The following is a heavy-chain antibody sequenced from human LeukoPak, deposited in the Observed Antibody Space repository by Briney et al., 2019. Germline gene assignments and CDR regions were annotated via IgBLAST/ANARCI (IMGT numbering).Heavy chain of an antibody. J-gene: IGHJ5*02. CDR3: AKDLARNYYDSSGQGNWFDP. CDR2: ISWNSGSI. V-gene: IGHV3-9*01. CDR1: GFTFDDYA. Sequence: GGSLRLSCAAFGFTFDDYAMHWVRQAPGKGLEWVSGISWNSGSIGYADSVKGRFTISRDNAENSLYLQMNSLKAEDTALYYCAKDLARNYYDSSGQGNWFDPWGQGTLVTVSS. D-gene: IGHD3-22*01.